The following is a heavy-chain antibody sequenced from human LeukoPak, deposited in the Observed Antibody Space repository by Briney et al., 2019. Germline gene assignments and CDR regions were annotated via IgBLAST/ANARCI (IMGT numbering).Heavy chain of an antibody. J-gene: IGHJ4*02. CDR2: IYPDDSDT. V-gene: IGHV5-51*01. CDR3: ARRRDYDTSYSLDY. CDR1: GYSFSSYW. D-gene: IGHD3-22*01. Sequence: GESLKISCKGSGYSFSSYWIGWVRQKPGKGLEWMGLIYPDDSDTRYSPSFQGQVTISADKSISTAYLQWSGLKASDTAMYYCARRRDYDTSYSLDYWGQGTLVTVSS.